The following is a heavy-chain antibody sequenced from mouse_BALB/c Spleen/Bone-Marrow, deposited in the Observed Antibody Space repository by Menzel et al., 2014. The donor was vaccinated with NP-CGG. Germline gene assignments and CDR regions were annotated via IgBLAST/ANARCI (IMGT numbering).Heavy chain of an antibody. V-gene: IGHV1S81*02. CDR1: GYTFTSYW. J-gene: IGHJ2*01. Sequence: SGAELVKPGASVKLSCKASGYTFTSYWMHWVKQRPGQGLEWIGEINPGNVRTNYNEKFKSKATLTVDKSSSTAYMQLSSLTSEDSAVYYGARTYFDYWGQGTTLTVSS. CDR2: INPGNVRT. CDR3: ARTYFDY.